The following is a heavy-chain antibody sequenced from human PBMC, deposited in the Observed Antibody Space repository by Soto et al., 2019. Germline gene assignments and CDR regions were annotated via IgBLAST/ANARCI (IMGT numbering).Heavy chain of an antibody. D-gene: IGHD3-22*01. Sequence: SETLSLTCTVSGGSISSSSYYWGWIRQPPGKGLEWIGSIYYSGSTYYTPSLKSRVTISVDTSKNQFSLKLSSVTAADTAVYYCARDGADYYDSHWFDPWGQGTLVTVSS. CDR3: ARDGADYYDSHWFDP. CDR1: GGSISSSSYY. CDR2: IYYSGST. V-gene: IGHV4-39*02. J-gene: IGHJ5*02.